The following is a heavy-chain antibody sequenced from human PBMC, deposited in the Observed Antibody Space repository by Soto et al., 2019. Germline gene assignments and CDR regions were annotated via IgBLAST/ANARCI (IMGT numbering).Heavy chain of an antibody. J-gene: IGHJ6*02. CDR3: ATSPTRGYDSSGYGGMDV. CDR2: IIPIFGTA. Sequence: SVKGCFKGSGGTFSSYAISWGRQAPVQGLEWMGGIIPIFGTANYAQKFQGRVTITADKSTSTAYMELSSLRSEDTAVYYCATSPTRGYDSSGYGGMDVWGQGTKVTVSS. V-gene: IGHV1-69*06. D-gene: IGHD3-22*01. CDR1: GGTFSSYA.